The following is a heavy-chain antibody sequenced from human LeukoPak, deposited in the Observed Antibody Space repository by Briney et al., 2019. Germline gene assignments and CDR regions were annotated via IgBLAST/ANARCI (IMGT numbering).Heavy chain of an antibody. Sequence: SETLSLTCAVYGGSFSGYYWSWIRQPPGKGLEWIGEINHSGSTYYNPSLKSRVTISVDTSKNQLSLKLSSVTAADTAVYYCARQMTAGGYDFWSGQDPLDYWGQGTLVTVSS. J-gene: IGHJ4*02. CDR2: INHSGST. V-gene: IGHV4-34*01. CDR3: ARQMTAGGYDFWSGQDPLDY. D-gene: IGHD3-3*01. CDR1: GGSFSGYY.